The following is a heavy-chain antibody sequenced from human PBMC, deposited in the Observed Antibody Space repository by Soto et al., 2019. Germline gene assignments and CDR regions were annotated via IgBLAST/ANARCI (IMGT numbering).Heavy chain of an antibody. CDR2: INPSGGST. J-gene: IGHJ4*02. CDR3: ARVGRERSSWYWFDY. D-gene: IGHD6-13*01. Sequence: ASVKVSCKASGYTFTSYYMHWVRQAPGQGLEWMGIINPSGGSTSYAQKFQGRVTMTRDTSTSTVYMELSSLRSEDTAVYYCARVGRERSSWYWFDYWGQGTLVTVPS. V-gene: IGHV1-46*01. CDR1: GYTFTSYY.